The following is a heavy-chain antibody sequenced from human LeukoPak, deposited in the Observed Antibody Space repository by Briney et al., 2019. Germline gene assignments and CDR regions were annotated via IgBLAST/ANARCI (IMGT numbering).Heavy chain of an antibody. CDR1: GYTFTNYY. D-gene: IGHD5-18*01. V-gene: IGHV1-46*01. CDR3: ARLMDTTMALDY. J-gene: IGHJ4*02. Sequence: ASVKVSCKASGYTFTNYYMHWVRQAPGQGLEWLGIINPSGGSTVYAQRSKGRVSMTWDTSTSTVYMELSSLTSEDTAVYYCARLMDTTMALDYWGQGTLVTVSS. CDR2: INPSGGST.